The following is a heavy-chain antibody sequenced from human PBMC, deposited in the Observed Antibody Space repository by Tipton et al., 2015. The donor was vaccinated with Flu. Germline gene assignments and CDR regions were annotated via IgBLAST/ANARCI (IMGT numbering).Heavy chain of an antibody. CDR3: SRDRGGYNTHLKYHYYPGRAV. CDR2: ISGYDGDT. V-gene: IGHV1-18*01. D-gene: IGHD1-26*01. CDR1: GYTFSNYG. Sequence: QLVQSGVEVKKPGASVKVSCKASGYTFSNYGITWVRQAPGQGLEWMGWISGYDGDTNYAEKLQGRVTMTTDTSTNTAYMELRGLKSEDPAMNYLSRDRGGYNTHLKYHYYPGRAVGGQGTTVPVSS. J-gene: IGHJ6*02.